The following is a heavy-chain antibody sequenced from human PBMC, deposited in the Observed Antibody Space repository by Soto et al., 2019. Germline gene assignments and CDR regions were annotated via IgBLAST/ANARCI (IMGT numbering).Heavy chain of an antibody. CDR3: AKPRITLDYYGMDV. V-gene: IGHV3-30*18. CDR1: GFTFSSYG. Sequence: QVQLVESGGGVVQPGRSLRLSCAASGFTFSSYGMHWVRQAPGKGLEWVAVISYDGSNKYYADSVKGRFTISRDNSKNTLYLQMNSLRPEDTAVYYCAKPRITLDYYGMDVWGQGTTVTVSS. CDR2: ISYDGSNK. J-gene: IGHJ6*02. D-gene: IGHD3-16*01.